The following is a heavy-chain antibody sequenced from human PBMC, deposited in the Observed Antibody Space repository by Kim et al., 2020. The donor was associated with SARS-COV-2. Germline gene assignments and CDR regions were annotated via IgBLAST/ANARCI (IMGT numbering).Heavy chain of an antibody. CDR3: AILWGDYDNGGISGYYMDV. CDR2: IIPILGIA. D-gene: IGHD1-20*01. CDR1: GGTFSSYA. Sequence: SVKVSCKASGGTFSSYAISWVRQAPGQGLEWMGRIIPILGIANYAQKFQGRVTITADKSTSTAYMELSSLRSEGTAVYYCAILWGDYDNGGISGYYMDVWGKGTTGTVSS. J-gene: IGHJ6*03. V-gene: IGHV1-69*04.